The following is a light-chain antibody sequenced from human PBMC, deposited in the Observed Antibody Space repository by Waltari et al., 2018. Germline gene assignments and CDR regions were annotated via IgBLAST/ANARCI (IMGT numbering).Light chain of an antibody. CDR1: QSVGRS. Sequence: EIVLTHSPGTLSLSPGERATLSCRASQSVGRSLVWYQQKPGQAPMLLIYHASTRATGIPDRFSGGGFGTDFSLTISRLEPEDFAVYYCQEYERLPATFGQGTKVEIK. J-gene: IGKJ1*01. CDR3: QEYERLPAT. CDR2: HAS. V-gene: IGKV3-20*01.